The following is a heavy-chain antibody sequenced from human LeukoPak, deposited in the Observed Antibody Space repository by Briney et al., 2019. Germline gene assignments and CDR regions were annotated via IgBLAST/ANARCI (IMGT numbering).Heavy chain of an antibody. Sequence: GGSLRLSCAASGFTFSNAWMSWVRQAPGKGLEWLAVTSYDGTRQYYADFVRGRFTISRENSKNTLYLHMNSLRVDDTAVYYCAKDWSEGSGSYIDYWGQGALVTVSS. D-gene: IGHD3-10*01. V-gene: IGHV3-30*18. CDR2: TSYDGTRQ. CDR1: GFTFSNAW. CDR3: AKDWSEGSGSYIDY. J-gene: IGHJ4*02.